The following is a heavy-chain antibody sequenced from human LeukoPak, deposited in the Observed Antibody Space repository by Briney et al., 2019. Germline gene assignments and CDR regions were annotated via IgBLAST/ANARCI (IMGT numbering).Heavy chain of an antibody. CDR2: IYTSGST. Sequence: PSETLSLTCTVSGGSISSGSYYWSWIRQPAGKGLEWIGRIYTSGSTNYNPSLKSRATISVDTSKNQLSLKLSSVTAADTAVYYCARVLGAVTHAFDIWGQGTMVTVSS. V-gene: IGHV4-61*02. D-gene: IGHD6-19*01. CDR1: GGSISSGSYY. J-gene: IGHJ3*02. CDR3: ARVLGAVTHAFDI.